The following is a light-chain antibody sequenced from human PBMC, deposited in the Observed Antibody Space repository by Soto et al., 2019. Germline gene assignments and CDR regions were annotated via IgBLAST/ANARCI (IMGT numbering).Light chain of an antibody. V-gene: IGKV3-20*01. Sequence: IVLTQSPATLSLSPGERATLSCRASQRVRSTYLAWYQQKPGQAPRLLIYGVSTRATGIPDRFSGSGSGTDFTLTISRLEPDDFAVYYCHQYGASPGTFGQGTKV. CDR3: HQYGASPGT. CDR2: GVS. J-gene: IGKJ1*01. CDR1: QRVRSTY.